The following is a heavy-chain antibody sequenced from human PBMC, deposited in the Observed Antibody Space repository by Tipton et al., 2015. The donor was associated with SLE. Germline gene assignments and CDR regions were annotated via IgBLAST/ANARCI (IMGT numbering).Heavy chain of an antibody. CDR3: ARAPTISVAGTTDPFGMDV. J-gene: IGHJ6*02. CDR2: LSTDGSVT. Sequence: SLRLSCEASGFTFRDYWMSWVRQAPGKGLVWVSRLSTDGSVTTYADSVKGRLTISRDNAKNTLYLQMRSLRVEDTGIYYCARAPTISVAGTTDPFGMDVWGPGTRVTVSS. V-gene: IGHV3-74*01. CDR1: GFTFRDYW. D-gene: IGHD6-19*01.